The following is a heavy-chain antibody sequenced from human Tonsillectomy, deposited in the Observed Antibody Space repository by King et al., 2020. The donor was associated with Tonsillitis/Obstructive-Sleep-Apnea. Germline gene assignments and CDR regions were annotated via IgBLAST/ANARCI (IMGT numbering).Heavy chain of an antibody. V-gene: IGHV1-69*01. D-gene: IGHD4-17*01. CDR1: GGTFSNYV. Sequence: QLVQSGAEVKKPGSSVKVSCKASGGTFSNYVISWVRQAPGQGLEWMGGIIPLFGTTTYAQQFQGRLTITADESTSTAYTELSSLRSEDTAVYYCVPYGDYFFDMWGPGTMVIVSS. J-gene: IGHJ3*02. CDR3: VPYGDYFFDM. CDR2: IIPLFGTT.